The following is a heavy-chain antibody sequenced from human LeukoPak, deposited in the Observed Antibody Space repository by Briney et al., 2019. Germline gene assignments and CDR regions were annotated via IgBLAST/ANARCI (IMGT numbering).Heavy chain of an antibody. D-gene: IGHD6-19*01. V-gene: IGHV4-34*01. CDR1: GGSFSGYY. J-gene: IGHJ4*02. CDR2: INHSGCT. Sequence: PSETLSLTCAVYGGSFSGYYWSWIRQPPGKGLEWIGEINHSGCTNYNPSLKSRVTISVDTSKNQFSLKLSSVTAADTAVYYCARGWPISGWYGWGFNYWGQGTLVTVSS. CDR3: ARGWPISGWYGWGFNY.